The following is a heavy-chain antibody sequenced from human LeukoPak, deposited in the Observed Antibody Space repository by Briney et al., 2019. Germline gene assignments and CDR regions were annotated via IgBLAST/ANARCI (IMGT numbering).Heavy chain of an antibody. D-gene: IGHD5-18*01. CDR3: ARDSGTRGYSYGKHWYFDL. Sequence: SETLSLTCAVYGGSFSGYYWSWIRQPPRKGLEWIGEINHSGSTNYNPSLKSRVTISVDTSKNQFSLKLSSVTAADTAVYYCARDSGTRGYSYGKHWYFDLWGRGTLVTVSS. V-gene: IGHV4-34*01. J-gene: IGHJ2*01. CDR1: GGSFSGYY. CDR2: INHSGST.